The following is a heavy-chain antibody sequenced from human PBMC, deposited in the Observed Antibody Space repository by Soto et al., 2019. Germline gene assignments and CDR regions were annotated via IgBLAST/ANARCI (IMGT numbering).Heavy chain of an antibody. D-gene: IGHD5-18*01. CDR3: AKDKGPYSYGPYGMDV. V-gene: IGHV3-48*02. CDR1: GFTFSSYS. J-gene: IGHJ6*02. Sequence: GGSLRLSCAASGFTFSSYSMNWVRQAPGKGLEWVSYISPSSSTIYYADSVKGRFTISRDNAKNSLYLQMNSLRDEDTAVYYCAKDKGPYSYGPYGMDVWGQGTTVTVSS. CDR2: ISPSSSTI.